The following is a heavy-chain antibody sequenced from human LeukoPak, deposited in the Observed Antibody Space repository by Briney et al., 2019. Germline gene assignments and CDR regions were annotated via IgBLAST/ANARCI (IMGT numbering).Heavy chain of an antibody. Sequence: GGSLRLSCAASGFTFSSYDMHWVRQATGKGLEWVSAIGTAGDTYYPGSVKGRFTISRENAKNSLYLQMNSLRAGDTAVYYCARGSDILALGYWGQGTLVTVSS. CDR1: GFTFSSYD. D-gene: IGHD3-9*01. J-gene: IGHJ4*02. CDR3: ARGSDILALGY. V-gene: IGHV3-13*01. CDR2: IGTAGDT.